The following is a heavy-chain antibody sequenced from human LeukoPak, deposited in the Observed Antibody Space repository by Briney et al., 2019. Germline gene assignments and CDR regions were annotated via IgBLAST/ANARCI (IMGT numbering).Heavy chain of an antibody. J-gene: IGHJ3*02. CDR3: ASPVELGYDAFDT. CDR1: GYTFTGYY. Sequence: ASVKVSCKASGYTFTGYYMHWVRQAPGQGLEWMGRINPNSGDTNHAQKFQGRVTMTRDTSISTAYMELSRLRSDDTAVYYCASPVELGYDAFDTWGQGTMVTVSS. CDR2: INPNSGDT. V-gene: IGHV1-2*06. D-gene: IGHD1-26*01.